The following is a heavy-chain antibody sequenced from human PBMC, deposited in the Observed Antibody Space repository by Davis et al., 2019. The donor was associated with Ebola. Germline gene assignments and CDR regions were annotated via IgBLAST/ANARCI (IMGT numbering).Heavy chain of an antibody. CDR2: INHSGNT. V-gene: IGHV4-34*01. Sequence: SETLSLTCAVYGGSFSGYYWTWIRQPPGKGLEWIGEINHSGNTNYNPSLQSRATISVDTSKNQFTLKVTSVTAADTAVYYCTRGLGMGWFDPWGQGTLVTVSS. D-gene: IGHD6-13*01. CDR1: GGSFSGYY. J-gene: IGHJ5*02. CDR3: TRGLGMGWFDP.